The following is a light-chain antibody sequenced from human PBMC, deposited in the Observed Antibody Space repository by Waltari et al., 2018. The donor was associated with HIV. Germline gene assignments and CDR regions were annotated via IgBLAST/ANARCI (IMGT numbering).Light chain of an antibody. V-gene: IGKV3-15*01. J-gene: IGKJ4*01. Sequence: EVVMTQSPATLSASPGERATLSCRASQGVNSNLAWYQQRPGQAPRLLIYGVSTRATGVPARFSGRGSGTDFTLTISSLQSEDFAVYYCQQCNNWPLTFGGGTKVEIK. CDR3: QQCNNWPLT. CDR1: QGVNSN. CDR2: GVS.